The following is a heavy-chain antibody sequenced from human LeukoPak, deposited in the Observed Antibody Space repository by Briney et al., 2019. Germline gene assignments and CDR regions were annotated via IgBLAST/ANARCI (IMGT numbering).Heavy chain of an antibody. Sequence: GGSLRLSCAASGFTFTSYAMRWVRQAPGKGLEWVGRLKSKTDGGTTDYAAPVKGRFTISRDDSKNTLYLQMNSLKTEDTAVYYCTTGYFFDYFDYWGQGTLVTVSS. CDR1: GFTFTSYA. J-gene: IGHJ4*02. CDR2: LKSKTDGGTT. CDR3: TTGYFFDYFDY. V-gene: IGHV3-15*01. D-gene: IGHD2/OR15-2a*01.